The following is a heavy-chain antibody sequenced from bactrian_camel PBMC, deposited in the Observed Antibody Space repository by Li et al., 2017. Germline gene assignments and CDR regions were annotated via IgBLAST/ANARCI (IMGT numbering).Heavy chain of an antibody. V-gene: IGHV3-2*01. Sequence: HVQLVESGGGSVQAGGSMKLSCAVSKNGAGSYCMGWFRQAPGKGLEWVSTIGFDGNAAYYADSVKGRFTISRDNAKNTVYLQMNSLKSTDTALYFCATDPYAYWGQGTQVTVS. CDR3: ATDPYAY. J-gene: IGHJ4*01. CDR2: IGFDGNAA. CDR1: KNGAGSYC.